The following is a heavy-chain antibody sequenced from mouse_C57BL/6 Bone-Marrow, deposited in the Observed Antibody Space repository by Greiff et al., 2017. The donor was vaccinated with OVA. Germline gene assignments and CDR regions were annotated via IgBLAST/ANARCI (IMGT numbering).Heavy chain of an antibody. CDR2: IRNTANGYTT. Sequence: EVHLVESGGGLVQPGGSLSLSCAASGFTFTDYYMSWVRQPPGKALEWLGFIRNTANGYTTEYSASVKGLFTVSRYNSQSILYLQMNALRAEDSATYYCARSIYGRHAMDYWGQGTSVTVSS. CDR3: ARSIYGRHAMDY. J-gene: IGHJ4*01. CDR1: GFTFTDYY. D-gene: IGHD1-1*01. V-gene: IGHV7-3*01.